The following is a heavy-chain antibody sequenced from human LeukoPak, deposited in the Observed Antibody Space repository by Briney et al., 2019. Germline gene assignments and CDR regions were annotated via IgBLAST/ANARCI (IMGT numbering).Heavy chain of an antibody. Sequence: ASEKVFCKASGYSFTNYYMHWVRQAPGQGLEWMTMINPSGGSTTYAQNFQDRVTVTRDMSTSTVYMELSSLTSEDTAVYYCARTRGYYFDYWGQGTLVTVSS. CDR1: GYSFTNYY. CDR2: INPSGGST. CDR3: ARTRGYYFDY. J-gene: IGHJ4*02. V-gene: IGHV1-46*01.